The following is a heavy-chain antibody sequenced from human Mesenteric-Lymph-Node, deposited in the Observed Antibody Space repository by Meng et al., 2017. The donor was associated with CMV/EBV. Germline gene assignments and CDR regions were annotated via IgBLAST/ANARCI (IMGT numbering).Heavy chain of an antibody. J-gene: IGHJ4*02. Sequence: GESLKISCAASGLTFSSYWMHWVRQVPGKGLVWVSRIISDESTTIYADSVKGRFTISRDNAKNTLYLQMNSLRAEDTAVYYCARDGGLYSSSPSDSWGQGTLVTVSS. CDR3: ARDGGLYSSSPSDS. CDR2: IISDESTT. V-gene: IGHV3-74*01. CDR1: GLTFSSYW. D-gene: IGHD6-6*01.